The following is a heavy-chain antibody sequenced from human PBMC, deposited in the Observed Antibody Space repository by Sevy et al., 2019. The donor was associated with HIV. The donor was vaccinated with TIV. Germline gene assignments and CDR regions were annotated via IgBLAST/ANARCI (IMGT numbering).Heavy chain of an antibody. J-gene: IGHJ4*02. Sequence: GGSLTLSCAASGFTLSSYWMSWVRQAPGKGLEWVATIKQDGSEKYYVDSVKGRFTISRDNAKNSLYLQMNSLRVEDTAAYYCARARAYYYDNSGYSFDYWGQGTLVTVSS. CDR1: GFTLSSYW. V-gene: IGHV3-7*01. CDR2: IKQDGSEK. D-gene: IGHD3-22*01. CDR3: ARARAYYYDNSGYSFDY.